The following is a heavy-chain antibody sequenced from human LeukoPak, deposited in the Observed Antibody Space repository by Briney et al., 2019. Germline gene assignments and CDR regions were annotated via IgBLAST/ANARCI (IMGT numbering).Heavy chain of an antibody. J-gene: IGHJ6*02. CDR1: GYSFTSYW. V-gene: IGHV5-51*01. Sequence: GESLKISCKGSGYSFTSYWIGWVRQMPGKGLEWMGIIYPGDSDTRYSPSFQGQVTISADKSISTAYLQWSSLKASDTAMYYCARRGDSSSWSRDYYYGMDVWGQGTTVTVSS. CDR2: IYPGDSDT. D-gene: IGHD6-13*01. CDR3: ARRGDSSSWSRDYYYGMDV.